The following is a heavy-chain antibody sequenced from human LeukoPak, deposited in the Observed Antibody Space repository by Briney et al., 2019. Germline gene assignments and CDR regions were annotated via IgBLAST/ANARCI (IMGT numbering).Heavy chain of an antibody. CDR3: ARGSSLLFGDSSPWGVWYFDL. CDR1: GYTFTGYY. D-gene: IGHD3-10*02. CDR2: INPNSGGT. Sequence: GASVKVSCKASGYTFTGYYMHWVRQAPGQGLEWMGWINPNSGGTNYAQKFQGRVTMTRDTSISTAYMELSRLRSDDTAVYYCARGSSLLFGDSSPWGVWYFDLWGRGTLVTVSS. V-gene: IGHV1-2*02. J-gene: IGHJ2*01.